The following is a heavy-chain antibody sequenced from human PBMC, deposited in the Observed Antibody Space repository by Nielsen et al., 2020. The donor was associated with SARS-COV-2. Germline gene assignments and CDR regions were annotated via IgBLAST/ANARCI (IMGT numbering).Heavy chain of an antibody. D-gene: IGHD6-25*01. V-gene: IGHV3-33*01. Sequence: GGSLRLSCAASGFTFGSYGMHWVRQAPGKGLEWVAVIWYDGSEIYYADSVNGRFTISRDTSKNTLYLQMNSLRVEDTAVYYCTRAPYSSGDFDFWGQGTLVTVSS. CDR2: IWYDGSEI. CDR3: TRAPYSSGDFDF. CDR1: GFTFGSYG. J-gene: IGHJ4*02.